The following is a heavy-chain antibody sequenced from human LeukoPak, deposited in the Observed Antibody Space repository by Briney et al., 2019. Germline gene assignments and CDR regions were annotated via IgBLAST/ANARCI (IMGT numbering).Heavy chain of an antibody. CDR3: AKESAAGKRRYFQYYGMDA. Sequence: GGSLRLSCAGSGFTFSNYVMSWVRQAPGKGLEWVSSISSGGRNTYYADSVKGRFIISRDNSKNTLLVQMNRLTADDTAVYYCAKESAAGKRRYFQYYGMDAWGQGTTVTVSS. J-gene: IGHJ6*02. CDR1: GFTFSNYV. V-gene: IGHV3-23*01. D-gene: IGHD6-13*01. CDR2: ISSGGRNT.